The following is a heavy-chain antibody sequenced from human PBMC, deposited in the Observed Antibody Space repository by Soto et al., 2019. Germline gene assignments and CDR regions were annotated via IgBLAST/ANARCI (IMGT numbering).Heavy chain of an antibody. CDR2: ISSSGSTI. Sequence: GGSQRLSCAASGFTFSSYEMNWVRQAPGKGLEWVSYISSSGSTIYYADSVKGRFTISRDNAKNSLYLQMSSLRAEDTAVYYCASLRFPTYYYDSSVVPWGQGTLVTVSS. J-gene: IGHJ5*02. D-gene: IGHD3-22*01. V-gene: IGHV3-48*03. CDR1: GFTFSSYE. CDR3: ASLRFPTYYYDSSVVP.